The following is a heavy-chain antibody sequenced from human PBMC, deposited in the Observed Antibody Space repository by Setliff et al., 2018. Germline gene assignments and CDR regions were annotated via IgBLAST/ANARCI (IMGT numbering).Heavy chain of an antibody. CDR2: INHSGST. CDR3: ARRYNFWSGYLDY. D-gene: IGHD3-3*01. V-gene: IGHV4-34*01. Sequence: PSETLSLTCAVYGGSFSGYYWSWIRQPPGKGPEWIGEINHSGSTNYNPSLKSRVTISVDTSKNQFSLKLSSVTAADTAVYYCARRYNFWSGYLDYWGQGTQVTVSS. J-gene: IGHJ4*02. CDR1: GGSFSGYY.